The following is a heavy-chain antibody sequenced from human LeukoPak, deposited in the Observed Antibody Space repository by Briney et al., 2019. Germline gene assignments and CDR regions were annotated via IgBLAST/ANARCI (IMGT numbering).Heavy chain of an antibody. J-gene: IGHJ4*02. V-gene: IGHV4-59*11. Sequence: SETLSLTCTVSGGSIDNHYCSWIWQPPGKGLEWIGYVYPSGITNYNPSPKSRVTISMDTSKNQFSLNLNSVTAADTAMYYCARAVYDGSSLSHWGQGMLVTVSS. CDR3: ARAVYDGSSLSH. CDR2: VYPSGIT. D-gene: IGHD6-13*01. CDR1: GGSIDNHY.